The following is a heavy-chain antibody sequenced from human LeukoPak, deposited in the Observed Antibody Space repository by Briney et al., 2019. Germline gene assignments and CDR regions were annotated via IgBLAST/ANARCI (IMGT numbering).Heavy chain of an antibody. CDR2: ISPYNGNT. Sequence: ASVKVSCKASGYTFRSYGFSWVRQAPGQGLEWMGWISPYNGNTNYAQRFQGRVTMTTDTSTSTAYMELRSLRSDDTALYFCARDWGSIKVIADYWGQGTLVTVSS. CDR1: GYTFRSYG. CDR3: ARDWGSIKVIADY. V-gene: IGHV1-18*01. J-gene: IGHJ4*02. D-gene: IGHD7-27*01.